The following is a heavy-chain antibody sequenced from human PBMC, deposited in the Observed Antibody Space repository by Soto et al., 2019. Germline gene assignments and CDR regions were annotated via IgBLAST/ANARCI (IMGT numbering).Heavy chain of an antibody. CDR1: GFTFSNAW. CDR3: TTHSGDIVVVPVVNPFDY. Sequence: GGSLRLSCAASGFTFSNAWMNWVRQAPGKGLEWVGRIKSKTDGGTTDYAAPVKGRFTISRDDSKNTLYLQMNSLKTEDTAVYYCTTHSGDIVVVPVVNPFDYWGQGTLVTVSS. CDR2: IKSKTDGGTT. J-gene: IGHJ4*02. D-gene: IGHD2-2*01. V-gene: IGHV3-15*07.